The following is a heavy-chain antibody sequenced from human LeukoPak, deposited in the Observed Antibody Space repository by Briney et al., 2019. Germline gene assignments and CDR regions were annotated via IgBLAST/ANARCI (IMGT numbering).Heavy chain of an antibody. D-gene: IGHD3-22*01. CDR3: ARNDNTDQGIDY. CDR1: GFTFSTYS. J-gene: IGHJ4*02. CDR2: ISNSGGYI. Sequence: GGSLRLSCAASGFTFSTYSMNWVRQAPGKGLEWVSPISNSGGYIFYADSVKGRFTISRDNAKNSLYLQMSSLRAEDTAMYYCARNDNTDQGIDYWGQGTLVTVSS. V-gene: IGHV3-21*01.